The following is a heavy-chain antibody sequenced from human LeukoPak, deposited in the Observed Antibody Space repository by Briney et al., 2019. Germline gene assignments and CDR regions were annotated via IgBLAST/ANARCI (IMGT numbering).Heavy chain of an antibody. Sequence: GGSLRLSCAASGFTFSSYGMHWVRQAPGKGLEWVAVIWYDGSNKYYADSVKGRFTISRDNSKNTLYLQMNSLRAEDTAVYYCARHHPYYYDSSGPYYFDYWGQGTLVTVSS. D-gene: IGHD3-22*01. CDR1: GFTFSSYG. CDR3: ARHHPYYYDSSGPYYFDY. CDR2: IWYDGSNK. V-gene: IGHV3-33*01. J-gene: IGHJ4*02.